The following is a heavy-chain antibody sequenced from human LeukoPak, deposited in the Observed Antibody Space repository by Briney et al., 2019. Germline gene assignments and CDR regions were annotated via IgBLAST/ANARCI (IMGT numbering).Heavy chain of an antibody. CDR2: IWYGGSDT. Sequence: PGGSLRLSCATSGFTFSSYGMDWVRQAPGTGLEWVAVIWYGGSDTNYADSVKDRFTISRDNSNNTLYLKMNSLRAEDTAVYYCARDYTVTGPNGFDPWGQGTLVPVSS. CDR3: ARDYTVTGPNGFDP. V-gene: IGHV3-33*01. CDR1: GFTFSSYG. D-gene: IGHD4-17*01. J-gene: IGHJ5*02.